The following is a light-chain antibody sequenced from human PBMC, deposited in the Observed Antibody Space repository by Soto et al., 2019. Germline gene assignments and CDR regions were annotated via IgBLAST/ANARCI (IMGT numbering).Light chain of an antibody. Sequence: EIVMTQSPATLSVSPGERATLSCRASQSVSSNLAWYQQKPGQAPRLLIYGAFTRSTGIPARFGGSGCGTEFNLTISSLQAEDLAVYYCQQYNNWPPWKFGQGTKVEIK. J-gene: IGKJ1*01. V-gene: IGKV3-15*01. CDR3: QQYNNWPPWK. CDR2: GAF. CDR1: QSVSSN.